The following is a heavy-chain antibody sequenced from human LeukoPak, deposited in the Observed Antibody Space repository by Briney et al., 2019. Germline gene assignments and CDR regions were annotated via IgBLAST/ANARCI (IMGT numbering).Heavy chain of an antibody. Sequence: SETLSLTCTVSGGSISSYYWSLIRQPPGKGLEWIGYIYYSGSTNYNPSLKSRVTISVDTSKNQFSLKLSSVTAADTAVYYCASLVNYGDQNAFDIWGQGTMVTVSS. D-gene: IGHD4-17*01. V-gene: IGHV4-59*08. CDR3: ASLVNYGDQNAFDI. CDR2: IYYSGST. CDR1: GGSISSYY. J-gene: IGHJ3*02.